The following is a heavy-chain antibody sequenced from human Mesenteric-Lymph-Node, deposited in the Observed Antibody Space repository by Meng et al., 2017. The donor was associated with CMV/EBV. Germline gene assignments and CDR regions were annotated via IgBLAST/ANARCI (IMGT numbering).Heavy chain of an antibody. CDR2: ISGSGGST. Sequence: GESLKISCAASGFTFSSYAMSWVRQAPGKGLEWVSAISGSGGSTYYADSVKGRFTISRDNSKNTLYLQMKSLRAEDTAVYYCAHTRGYSYGYKGDYWGQGTLVTVSS. V-gene: IGHV3-23*01. CDR1: GFTFSSYA. J-gene: IGHJ4*02. D-gene: IGHD5-18*01. CDR3: AHTRGYSYGYKGDY.